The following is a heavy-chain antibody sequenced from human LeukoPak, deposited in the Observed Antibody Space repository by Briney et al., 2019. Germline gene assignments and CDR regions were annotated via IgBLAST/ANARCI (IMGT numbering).Heavy chain of an antibody. CDR2: INQDGSKE. CDR1: GFTFSNYW. D-gene: IGHD5-12*01. J-gene: IGHJ4*02. CDR3: VRDGGVSGYDLLDY. V-gene: IGHV3-7*01. Sequence: PGGSLRLSSAASGFTFSNYWMTWVRQAPGKGLVWVAHINQDGSKEYYMDSVKARFTISRDNAKNSLSLQMNSLRAEDTAVYYCVRDGGVSGYDLLDYWGQGTLVTVSS.